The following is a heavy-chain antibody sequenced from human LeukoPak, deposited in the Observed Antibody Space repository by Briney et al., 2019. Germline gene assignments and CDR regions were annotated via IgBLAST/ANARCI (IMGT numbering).Heavy chain of an antibody. V-gene: IGHV3-30*04. J-gene: IGHJ4*02. Sequence: GGSLRLSCAASGFTFGAYAMHWVRQAPGKGLEWVAVVSFDGSNKYYADSVKGRFTISRDNSKNTVSLQMNSLRAEDTAVYYCAKGIYGDHYFDYWGQGTLVTVSS. CDR1: GFTFGAYA. CDR3: AKGIYGDHYFDY. CDR2: VSFDGSNK. D-gene: IGHD4-17*01.